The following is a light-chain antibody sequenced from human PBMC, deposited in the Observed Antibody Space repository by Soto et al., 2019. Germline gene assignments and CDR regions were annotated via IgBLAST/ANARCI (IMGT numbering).Light chain of an antibody. V-gene: IGKV1-5*01. J-gene: IGKJ1*01. CDR3: QQYTNTNNPWM. CDR2: DAS. CDR1: QTISTW. Sequence: DIQVTQSPPTLSASVGDRVTITCRASQTISTWMAWYQQKPGKAPKLLVYDASTLQSGVASRFSGSGSGTEFPLILSGLQTGDSASYYCQQYTNTNNPWMFGQGTKVEI.